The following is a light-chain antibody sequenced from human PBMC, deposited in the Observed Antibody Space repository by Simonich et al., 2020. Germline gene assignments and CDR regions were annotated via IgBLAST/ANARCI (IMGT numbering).Light chain of an antibody. CDR2: GAS. CDR3: QQYYSTPYT. V-gene: IGKV4-1*01. CDR1: QSVLYSSNNKNY. J-gene: IGKJ2*01. Sequence: DIVMTQSPDSLAVSLGERATINCKSSQSVLYSSNNKNYLACYQQKPGQPPKLLSYGASTRESGVPDRFSGSGSGTDFTLTISSLQAEDVAVYYCQQYYSTPYTFGQGTKLEIK.